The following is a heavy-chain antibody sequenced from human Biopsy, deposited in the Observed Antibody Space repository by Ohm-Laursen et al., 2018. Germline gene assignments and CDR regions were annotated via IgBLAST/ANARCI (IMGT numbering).Heavy chain of an antibody. CDR2: IFNSAST. CDR1: GGSISSGGSY. D-gene: IGHD3-22*01. J-gene: IGHJ5*02. Sequence: TLFLTCSVSGGSISSGGSYWSWIRQRPGKGLEWIGYIFNSASTYYNPSLKNLITISGDTSKNQFSLKLNSVTAADTAVYYCARGDYFDSNGYFWFDPWGQGTLVTVSS. V-gene: IGHV4-31*01. CDR3: ARGDYFDSNGYFWFDP.